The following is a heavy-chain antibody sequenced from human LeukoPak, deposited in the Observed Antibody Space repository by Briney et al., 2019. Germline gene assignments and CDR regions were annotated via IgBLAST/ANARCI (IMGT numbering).Heavy chain of an antibody. CDR1: GCTFTSYD. J-gene: IGHJ4*02. CDR3: ATDGDYSNEHLGY. CDR2: MNPNSGNT. V-gene: IGHV1-8*02. D-gene: IGHD4-11*01. Sequence: ASVKVSCKASGCTFTSYDINWVRQATGQGLEWMGWMNPNSGNTGYAQKFQGRVTMTEDTSTDTAYMELSSLRSEDTAVYYCATDGDYSNEHLGYWGQGTLVTVSS.